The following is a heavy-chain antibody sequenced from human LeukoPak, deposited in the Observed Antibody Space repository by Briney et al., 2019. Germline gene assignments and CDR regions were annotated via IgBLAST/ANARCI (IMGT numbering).Heavy chain of an antibody. CDR3: ERHKGEALSEDGDYFRYYNYYYGMVV. J-gene: IGHJ6*02. D-gene: IGHD4-17*01. CDR2: IIPIFGTA. Sequence: SVKVSCKASGGTFSSYAISWVRQAPGQGLEWMGGIIPIFGTANYAQKLQVRVTMPTDTSTSTAYMELRCLRSDDTAVYYCERHKGEALSEDGDYFRYYNYYYGMVVWGQGTTVTVSS. V-gene: IGHV1-69*05. CDR1: GGTFSSYA.